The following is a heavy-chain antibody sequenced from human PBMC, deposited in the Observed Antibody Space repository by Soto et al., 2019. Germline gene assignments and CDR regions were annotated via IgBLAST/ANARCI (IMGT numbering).Heavy chain of an antibody. J-gene: IGHJ4*02. CDR3: ARVKDVSPSE. CDR2: ISTTGST. V-gene: IGHV4-4*07. CDR1: GDSFSTYY. Sequence: QVHLQESGPGLVKPSETLSLTCTVSGDSFSTYYWTWIRQPAGEGLEWIGRISTTGSTNYNPSLRSRVTMSVDTSKNQFSLKLTSVTAADTAVYYCARVKDVSPSEWGQGTLVTVSS.